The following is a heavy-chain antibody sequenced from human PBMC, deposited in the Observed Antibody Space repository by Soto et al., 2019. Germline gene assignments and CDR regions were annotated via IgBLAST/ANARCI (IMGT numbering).Heavy chain of an antibody. V-gene: IGHV3-23*01. Sequence: PLRVSCTAAQFTFNVYGMSRVRQAPGKGLEWVSSISVTGENSLYADSVRGRFTMSRDNSKDTLFLEMNSLRVDDTAMYYCAKQHGAWPSNWLDAWGQGALVTVSS. J-gene: IGHJ5*02. CDR3: AKQHGAWPSNWLDA. CDR2: ISVTGENS. CDR1: QFTFNVYG.